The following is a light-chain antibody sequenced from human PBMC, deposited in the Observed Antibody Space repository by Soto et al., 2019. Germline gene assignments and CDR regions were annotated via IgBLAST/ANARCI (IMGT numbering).Light chain of an antibody. V-gene: IGKV3-20*01. Sequence: EIVLTQSPGTLSLSPGERATLSCRASQSVSSSYLAWYQQKPGQAPRLLIYGASSRATGIPDRFSGSGSGTDFTLTISRLEPEDCAVYYCQQYGSSPYTFCQGTKLEI. J-gene: IGKJ2*01. CDR3: QQYGSSPYT. CDR1: QSVSSSY. CDR2: GAS.